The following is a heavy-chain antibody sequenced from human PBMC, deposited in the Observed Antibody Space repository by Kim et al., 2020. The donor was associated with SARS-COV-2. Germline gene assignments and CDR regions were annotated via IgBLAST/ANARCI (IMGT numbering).Heavy chain of an antibody. CDR1: GGSISSGGYY. J-gene: IGHJ3*02. CDR2: TYYSGST. CDR3: AGEIWDSSGYYGAFDI. V-gene: IGHV4-31*03. D-gene: IGHD3-22*01. Sequence: SETLSLTCTVSGGSISSGGYYWSWIRQHPGKGLEWIGYTYYSGSTYYNPSLKSRVTISVDTSKNQFSLKLSSVTAADTAVYYCAGEIWDSSGYYGAFDIWGQGTMVTVSS.